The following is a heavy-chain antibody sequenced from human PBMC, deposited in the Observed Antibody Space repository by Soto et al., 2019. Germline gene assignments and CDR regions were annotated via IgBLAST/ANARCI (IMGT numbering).Heavy chain of an antibody. CDR1: GYTFASYY. CDR3: ARDSRQVVVVAATLLDY. D-gene: IGHD2-15*01. CDR2: INPSGGST. J-gene: IGHJ4*02. V-gene: IGHV1-46*03. Sequence: GASVKVSCKASGYTFASYYMHWVRQAPGQGLEWMGIINPSGGSTSYAQKFQGRVTMTRDTSTSTVYMELSSLRSEDTAVYYCARDSRQVVVVAATLLDYWGQGTLVTVSS.